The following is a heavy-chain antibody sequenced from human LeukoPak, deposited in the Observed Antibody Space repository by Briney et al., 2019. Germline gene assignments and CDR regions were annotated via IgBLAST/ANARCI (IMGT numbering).Heavy chain of an antibody. CDR1: GDSISSKY. Sequence: PSETLSLTCIVSGDSISSKYWTWIRQPPGKGLEWLGYIHYTGTTDYNPSLKSRLTISIDTSRNHFSLRLSSVTAADTAVYYCARLMPMVLTGQRYFYHPMDVWGKGTTVTVSS. D-gene: IGHD3-9*01. V-gene: IGHV4-59*08. CDR2: IHYTGTT. CDR3: ARLMPMVLTGQRYFYHPMDV. J-gene: IGHJ6*03.